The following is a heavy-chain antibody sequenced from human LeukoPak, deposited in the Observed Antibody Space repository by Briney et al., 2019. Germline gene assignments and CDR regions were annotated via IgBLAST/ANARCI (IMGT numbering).Heavy chain of an antibody. Sequence: SQTLSLTCAISGDSVSSNSAAWNWIRQSPSRGLEWLGRTYYRSKWYNDYAVSVKSRITINPDTSKNQFSLQLNSVTPEDTAVYYCARDLSYSSGWYWVFTYFDLWGRGTLVTVSS. J-gene: IGHJ2*01. D-gene: IGHD6-19*01. CDR2: TYYRSKWYN. V-gene: IGHV6-1*01. CDR1: GDSVSSNSAA. CDR3: ARDLSYSSGWYWVFTYFDL.